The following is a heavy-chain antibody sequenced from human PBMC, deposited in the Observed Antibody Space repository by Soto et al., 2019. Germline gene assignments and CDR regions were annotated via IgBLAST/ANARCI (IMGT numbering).Heavy chain of an antibody. V-gene: IGHV4-34*01. D-gene: IGHD6-6*01. CDR1: GGSFSGYY. J-gene: IGHJ4*02. CDR3: ARGITAARSPFDY. CDR2: INHSGST. Sequence: QVQLQQWGAGLLKPSETLSLTCAVYGGSFSGYYWSWIRQPPGKGLEWIGEINHSGSTNYNPSLKSLVTISVDTSKNQFSLKLSSVTAADTAVYYCARGITAARSPFDYWGQGTLVTVSS.